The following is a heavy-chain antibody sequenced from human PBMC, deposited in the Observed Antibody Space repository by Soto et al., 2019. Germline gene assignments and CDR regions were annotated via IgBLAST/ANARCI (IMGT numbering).Heavy chain of an antibody. CDR2: MNPNSGNT. J-gene: IGHJ5*02. CDR3: ARDKAAAGIHWFDP. CDR1: GYTFTSYD. D-gene: IGHD6-13*01. Sequence: GASVKVSCKASGYTFTSYDISWVRQATGQGLEWMGWMNPNSGNTGYAQKFQGRVTMTRNTSISTAYMELRSLRSDDTAVYYWARDKAAAGIHWFDPWGQGTLVTVSS. V-gene: IGHV1-8*01.